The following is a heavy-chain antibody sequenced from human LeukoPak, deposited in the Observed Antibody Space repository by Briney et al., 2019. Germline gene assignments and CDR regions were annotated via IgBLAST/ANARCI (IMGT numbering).Heavy chain of an antibody. V-gene: IGHV4-39*07. CDR3: ARRNVGELSPAFDY. CDR1: GGSISSSSYY. D-gene: IGHD3-16*02. J-gene: IGHJ4*02. CDR2: IYYSGST. Sequence: PSETLSLTCTVSGGSISSSSYYWGWIRQPPGKGPEWIGSIYYSGSTYYNPSLKSRVTISVDKSKNQFSLKLSSVTAADTAVYYCARRNVGELSPAFDYWGQGTLVTVSS.